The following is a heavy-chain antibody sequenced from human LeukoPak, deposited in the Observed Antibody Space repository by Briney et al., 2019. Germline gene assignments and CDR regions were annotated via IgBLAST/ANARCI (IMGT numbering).Heavy chain of an antibody. Sequence: ASVKVSCKAFGYTFTIYDINWVRQATGQGLEWMGWMNPNSGNTGYAQKFQGRVTMTEDTSTDTAYMELSSLRSEDTAVYYCATDHYWGQGTLVTVSS. CDR3: ATDHY. CDR2: MNPNSGNT. CDR1: GYTFTIYD. V-gene: IGHV1-8*01. J-gene: IGHJ4*02.